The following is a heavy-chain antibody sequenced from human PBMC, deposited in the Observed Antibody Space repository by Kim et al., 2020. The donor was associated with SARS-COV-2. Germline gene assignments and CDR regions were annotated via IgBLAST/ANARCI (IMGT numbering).Heavy chain of an antibody. CDR1: GFTVSSNY. Sequence: GGSLRLSCAASGFTVSSNYMSWVRQAPGKGLEWVSVIYSGGSTYYADSVKGRFTISRHNSKNTLYLQMNSLRAEDTAVYYCARVRTGYSYGSVVWYFDYWGRGTLVTVSS. D-gene: IGHD5-18*01. CDR3: ARVRTGYSYGSVVWYFDY. CDR2: IYSGGST. V-gene: IGHV3-53*04. J-gene: IGHJ4*02.